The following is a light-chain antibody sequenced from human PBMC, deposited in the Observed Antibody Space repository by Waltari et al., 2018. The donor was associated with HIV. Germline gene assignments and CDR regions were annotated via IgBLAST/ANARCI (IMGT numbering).Light chain of an antibody. Sequence: QPVVTQPPSASGPPGQRVGISCSGTNSNIGRNSANWYQQVPGAAPNTLTDRDDQRFSGGPDRFSGSKSATSAALAISELRSEDEADYYCAVWDDSLRGGVFGGGTKLTVL. J-gene: IGLJ3*02. CDR1: NSNIGRNS. CDR3: AVWDDSLRGGV. CDR2: RDD. V-gene: IGLV1-47*01.